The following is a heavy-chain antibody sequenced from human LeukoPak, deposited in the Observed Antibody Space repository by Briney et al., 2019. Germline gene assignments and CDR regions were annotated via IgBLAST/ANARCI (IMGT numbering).Heavy chain of an antibody. J-gene: IGHJ4*02. CDR2: TSSSDDGK. V-gene: IGHV3-23*01. Sequence: GGSLRLSCAASGFTFSSYGMHWVRQAPGKGLEWVSATSSSDDGKYYADSVRGRFTISRDNSRNTMYLQMNSLRAEDAAVYYCAKAPVTSCRGAFCYPFDSWGQGTLVTVSS. CDR1: GFTFSSYG. D-gene: IGHD2-15*01. CDR3: AKAPVTSCRGAFCYPFDS.